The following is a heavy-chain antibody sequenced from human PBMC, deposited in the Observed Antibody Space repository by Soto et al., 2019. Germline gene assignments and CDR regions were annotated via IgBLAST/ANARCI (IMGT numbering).Heavy chain of an antibody. D-gene: IGHD3-16*02. J-gene: IGHJ4*02. Sequence: PSETLSLTCAVYGGSFSGYYWSWIRQPPGKGLEWIGEINHSGSTNYNPSLKSRVTISVDTSKNQFSLKLSSVTAADTAVYYCARGNGPRYDYIWGSYRCSLAGFDYWGQGTLVTVSS. CDR1: GGSFSGYY. CDR2: INHSGST. CDR3: ARGNGPRYDYIWGSYRCSLAGFDY. V-gene: IGHV4-34*01.